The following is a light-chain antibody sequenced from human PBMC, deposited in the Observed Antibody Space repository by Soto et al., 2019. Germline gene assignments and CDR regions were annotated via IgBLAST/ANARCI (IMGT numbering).Light chain of an antibody. CDR1: QIFNSRY. CDR2: GAS. V-gene: IGKV3-20*01. J-gene: IGKJ1*01. CDR3: QQYGTSLPWT. Sequence: EIVLTQSPGTLSLSPGERATLSCRASQIFNSRYLAWYQLKPGQAPRLLIYGASSRATGIPDRFSGSGSGTDFILTISRLEPEDFAVYYCQQYGTSLPWTFGHGTKVEIK.